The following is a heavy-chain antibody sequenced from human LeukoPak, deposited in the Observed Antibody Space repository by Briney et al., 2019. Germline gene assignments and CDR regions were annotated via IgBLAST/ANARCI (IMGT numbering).Heavy chain of an antibody. V-gene: IGHV4-34*01. D-gene: IGHD3-16*02. Sequence: SETLSLTCAVYGGSFSGYSWSWIRQPPGKGLEWIGEINQSGSTNYNPSLKSRVTISVDTSKNQFSLKLSSVTAADTAVYYCARGEYVWGSYRQLYYFDYWGQGTLVTVSS. CDR1: GGSFSGYS. CDR3: ARGEYVWGSYRQLYYFDY. CDR2: INQSGST. J-gene: IGHJ4*02.